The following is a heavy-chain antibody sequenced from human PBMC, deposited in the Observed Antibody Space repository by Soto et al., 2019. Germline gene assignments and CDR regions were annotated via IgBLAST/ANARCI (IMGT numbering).Heavy chain of an antibody. CDR3: VMVDNYVTPTPQDV. V-gene: IGHV1-18*01. Sequence: QVQLVQSGDEVKKPGASVKVSCKASGYIFLNYGIAWVRQAPGQGLEWMGWISPYTGNTHSATKIQGRLTMTTDTSTSTAYMDLGSLTSDDTAVYYCVMVDNYVTPTPQDVWGQGTTVTVYS. D-gene: IGHD3-16*01. CDR2: ISPYTGNT. CDR1: GYIFLNYG. J-gene: IGHJ6*02.